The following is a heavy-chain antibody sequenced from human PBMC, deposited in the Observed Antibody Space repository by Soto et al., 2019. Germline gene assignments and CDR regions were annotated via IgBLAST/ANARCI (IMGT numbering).Heavy chain of an antibody. CDR2: INHSGST. V-gene: IGHV4-34*01. J-gene: IGHJ6*02. CDR1: GGSFSGYY. Sequence: SETLSLTCAVYGGSFSGYYWSWIRQPPGKGLEWIGEINHSGSTNYNPSLKSRVTISVDTSKNQFSLKLSSVTAADTAVYYCARARTTVTTLGGGMDVWGQGTTVTV. CDR3: ARARTTVTTLGGGMDV. D-gene: IGHD4-4*01.